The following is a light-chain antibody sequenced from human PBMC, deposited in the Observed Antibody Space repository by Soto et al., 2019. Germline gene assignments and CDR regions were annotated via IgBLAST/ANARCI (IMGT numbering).Light chain of an antibody. CDR3: QQYQKWPPIT. CDR1: QSVSSRY. V-gene: IGKV3D-15*01. Sequence: EIVITQSPVTLSVSPGERATLSCRAIQSVSSRYLAWYQQKPGQAPRLLIYGASSRATGIPDRFSGSGSGTEFTLTITGLQSEDFAVYYCQQYQKWPPITFGQGTRLET. CDR2: GAS. J-gene: IGKJ5*01.